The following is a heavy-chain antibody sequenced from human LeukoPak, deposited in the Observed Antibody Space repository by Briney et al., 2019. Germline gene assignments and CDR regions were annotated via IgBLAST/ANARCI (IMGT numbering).Heavy chain of an antibody. CDR3: AKTLRPITMVRGVKELGWFDP. CDR1: SGSISTSNYY. D-gene: IGHD3-10*01. CDR2: IFYSGST. V-gene: IGHV4-39*07. J-gene: IGHJ5*02. Sequence: PSETLSLTCTVSSGSISTSNYYWGWVRQPPGKALEWIGNIFYSGSTYYSPSLKSRVTISLDTSKNQFSLKLSSVTAADTAVYYCAKTLRPITMVRGVKELGWFDPWGQGTRVTVSS.